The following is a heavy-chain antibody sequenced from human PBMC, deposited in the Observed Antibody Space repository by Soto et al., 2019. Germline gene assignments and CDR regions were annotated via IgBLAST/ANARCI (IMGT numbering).Heavy chain of an antibody. CDR2: INHSGST. J-gene: IGHJ4*02. CDR3: ARGTPRITMGRGVIGD. CDR1: GGSFSGYY. D-gene: IGHD3-10*01. V-gene: IGHV4-34*01. Sequence: QVQLQQWGAGLLKPSETLSLTCAVYGGSFSGYYWSWIRQPPGKGLEWIGEINHSGSTNYNPSLKCRVSPSGDKSKQQFYLKLSSVTAADTAVYYCARGTPRITMGRGVIGDWGQGTLVTVSS.